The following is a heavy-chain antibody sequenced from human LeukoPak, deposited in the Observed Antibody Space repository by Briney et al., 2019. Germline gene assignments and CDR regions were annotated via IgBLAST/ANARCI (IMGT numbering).Heavy chain of an antibody. CDR3: ASFGGNYGGY. CDR1: GGSISSSSYY. V-gene: IGHV4-39*07. J-gene: IGHJ4*02. CDR2: IYYSGST. D-gene: IGHD4-23*01. Sequence: SETLCLTCTVSGGSISSSSYYWGWIRQPPGKGLEWIGSIYYSGSTYYNPSLKSRVTISVDTSKNQFSLKLSSVTAADTAVYYCASFGGNYGGYWGQGTLVTVSS.